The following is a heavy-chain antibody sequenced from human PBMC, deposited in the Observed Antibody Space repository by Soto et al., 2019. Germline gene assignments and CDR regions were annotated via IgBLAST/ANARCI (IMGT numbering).Heavy chain of an antibody. Sequence: PGGSLRLSCAASGFTFDDYTMHWVSQAPGKGLEWVSLISWDGGSTYYADSVKGRFTISRGNSKNSLYLQMNSLRTEDTALYYCAKAEPTRSDAFDIWGQGTTVTVSS. V-gene: IGHV3-43*01. D-gene: IGHD1-1*01. CDR3: AKAEPTRSDAFDI. CDR2: ISWDGGST. CDR1: GFTFDDYT. J-gene: IGHJ3*02.